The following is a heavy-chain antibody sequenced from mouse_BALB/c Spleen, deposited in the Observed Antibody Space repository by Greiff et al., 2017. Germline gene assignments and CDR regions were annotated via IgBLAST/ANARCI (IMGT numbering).Heavy chain of an antibody. CDR3: ARGDYDALYAMDY. J-gene: IGHJ4*01. CDR2: ISSGGSYT. D-gene: IGHD2-4*01. Sequence: EVKVVESGGDLVKPGGSLKLSCAASGFTFSSYGMSWVRQTPDKRLEWVATISSGGSYTYYPDSVKGRFTISRDNAKNTLYLQMSSLKSEDTAMYYCARGDYDALYAMDYWGQGTSVTVSS. CDR1: GFTFSSYG. V-gene: IGHV5-6*01.